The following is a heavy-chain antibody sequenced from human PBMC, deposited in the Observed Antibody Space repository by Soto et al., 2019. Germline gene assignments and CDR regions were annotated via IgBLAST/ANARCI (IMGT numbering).Heavy chain of an antibody. CDR1: GXTFTSYG. CDR3: PSGVFVVVPPAPLNLGDPPFPPLTQLGY. Sequence: ASVKVSCKASGXTFTSYGISWVRQAPGQGLEWMGWISAYNGNTNYAQKLQGRVTMTTDTSTSTAYMELRSLRSDDTAVYYCPSGVFVVVPPAPLNLGDPPFPPLTQLGYWGRGPLFTASS. V-gene: IGHV1-18*01. CDR2: ISAYNGNT. D-gene: IGHD2-2*01. J-gene: IGHJ4*02.